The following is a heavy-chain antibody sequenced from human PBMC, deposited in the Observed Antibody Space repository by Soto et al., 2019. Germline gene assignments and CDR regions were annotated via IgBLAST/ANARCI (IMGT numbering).Heavy chain of an antibody. J-gene: IGHJ4*02. Sequence: PGGSMRLSCAASGFTFSSYGMHWVRQAPGKGLEWVAVISYDGSNKYYADSVKGRFTISRDNSKNTLYLQMNSLRAEDTAVYYCAKVKGLGIAAAGTDYWGQGTLVTV. CDR3: AKVKGLGIAAAGTDY. V-gene: IGHV3-30*18. D-gene: IGHD6-13*01. CDR1: GFTFSSYG. CDR2: ISYDGSNK.